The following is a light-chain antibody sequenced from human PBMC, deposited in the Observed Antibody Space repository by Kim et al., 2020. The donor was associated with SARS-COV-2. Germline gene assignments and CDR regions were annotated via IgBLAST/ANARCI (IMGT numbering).Light chain of an antibody. J-gene: IGKJ4*01. CDR1: QSVGYNY. Sequence: SPGERATLSCRASQSVGYNYLAWYQQNPGQAPRLLIYGASSRATGIPDRFSGSGSGTDFTLTISRLEPEDFAVYYCQQYGSSPRTFGGGTKVDIK. CDR3: QQYGSSPRT. CDR2: GAS. V-gene: IGKV3-20*01.